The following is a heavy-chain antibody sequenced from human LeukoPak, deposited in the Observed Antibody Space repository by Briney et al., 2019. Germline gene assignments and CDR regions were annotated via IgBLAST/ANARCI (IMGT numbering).Heavy chain of an antibody. D-gene: IGHD1-14*01. V-gene: IGHV4-34*01. CDR3: ARSLTGPDY. Sequence: SETLSLTCAVYGGSFSGYYWNWIRQPPGKGLEWIGEINHSGSTNYNPSLKSRVSISVDTSKNQFSLKLDSVTAADTAVYYCARSLTGPDYWGQGTLVTVSS. J-gene: IGHJ4*02. CDR1: GGSFSGYY. CDR2: INHSGST.